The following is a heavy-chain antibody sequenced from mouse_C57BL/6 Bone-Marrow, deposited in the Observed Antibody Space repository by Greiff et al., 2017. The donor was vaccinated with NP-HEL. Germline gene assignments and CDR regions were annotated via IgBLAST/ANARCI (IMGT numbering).Heavy chain of an antibody. CDR1: GYTFTSYW. D-gene: IGHD1-1*01. V-gene: IGHV1-64*01. J-gene: IGHJ1*03. CDR3: ARDQYYCGSTHWYFDV. CDR2: IHPNSGST. Sequence: VQLQQPGAELVKPGASVKLSCKASGYTFTSYWMHWVKQRPGQGLEWIGMIHPNSGSTNYNEKFKSKATLTVDKSSSTAYMQLSSLTSEDAAVYYCARDQYYCGSTHWYFDVWGTGTTVTVSS.